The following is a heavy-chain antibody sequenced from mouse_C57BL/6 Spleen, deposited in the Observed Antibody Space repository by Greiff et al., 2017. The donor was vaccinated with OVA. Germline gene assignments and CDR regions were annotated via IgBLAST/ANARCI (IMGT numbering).Heavy chain of an antibody. CDR3: GGEDGCPFGC. CDR1: GYTINNTY. J-gene: IGHJ2*01. D-gene: IGHD2-3*01. V-gene: IGHV14-3*01. Sequence: VQLQQSVAELVRPGASVKLSCTASGYTINNTYMHWVKQRPEQGLEWIGRIDPANGNTKYATKFKGKATITADTSSNPAYLQLSSLTSEDAAYYCYGGEDGCPFGCWGEGTTLTVSS. CDR2: IDPANGNT.